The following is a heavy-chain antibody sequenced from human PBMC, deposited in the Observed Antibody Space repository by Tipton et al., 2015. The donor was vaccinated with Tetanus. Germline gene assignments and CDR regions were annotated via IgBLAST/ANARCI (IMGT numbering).Heavy chain of an antibody. CDR2: IFYSGTT. CDR3: EGDDYDEASLRDYYGEEV. J-gene: IGHJ6*02. V-gene: IGHV4-4*01. CDR1: GGPVSSSNW. Sequence: TLSLTCDVSGGPVSSSNWWSWVRQAPGKGLEWIGDIFYSGTTNYNPSLKSRVTISTDTSKNQFSLKRTSVTAAGTAVYFCEGDDYDEASLRDYYGEEVWAQGTSVPVS. D-gene: IGHD3-22*01.